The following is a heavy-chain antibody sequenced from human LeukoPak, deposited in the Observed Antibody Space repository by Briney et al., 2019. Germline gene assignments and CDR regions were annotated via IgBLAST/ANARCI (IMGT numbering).Heavy chain of an antibody. CDR2: LSYGGTNK. CDR3: ARDRSGYANDAFDF. Sequence: PGGSLRLSCAASGLTFSDYAMHCVRQAPGEGLEWVAVLSYGGTNKYYADSVKGRFTISRDNSKNTMFLQMNSLRAEDTAVYHCARDRSGYANDAFDFWGQGTMVTVSS. V-gene: IGHV3-30-3*01. D-gene: IGHD3-3*01. CDR1: GLTFSDYA. J-gene: IGHJ3*01.